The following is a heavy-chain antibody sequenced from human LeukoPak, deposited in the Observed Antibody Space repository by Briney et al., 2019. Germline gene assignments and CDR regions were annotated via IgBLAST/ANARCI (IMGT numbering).Heavy chain of an antibody. V-gene: IGHV4-59*01. J-gene: IGHJ5*02. D-gene: IGHD2-15*01. CDR2: IYYSGST. CDR1: GGSISSYY. Sequence: SETLSLTCTVSGGSISSYYWSWIRQPPGKGQEWIGYIYYSGSTNYNPSLKSRVTISVDTSKNQFSLKLSSVTAADTAVYYCARDLRYCSGGSCYVNWFDPWGQGTLVTVSS. CDR3: ARDLRYCSGGSCYVNWFDP.